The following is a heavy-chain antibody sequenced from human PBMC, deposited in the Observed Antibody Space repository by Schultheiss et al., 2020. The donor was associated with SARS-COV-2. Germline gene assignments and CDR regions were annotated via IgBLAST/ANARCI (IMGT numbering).Heavy chain of an antibody. D-gene: IGHD4-23*01. CDR3: ARSRVVTTVVTFP. J-gene: IGHJ5*02. CDR2: IYYSGST. CDR1: GYSISSGYY. Sequence: SETLSLTCAVSGYSISSGYYWGWIRQPPGKGLEWIGSIYYSGSTYYNPSLKSRVTISVDTSKNQFSLKLSSVTAADTAVYYCARSRVVTTVVTFPWGQGTLVTVSS. V-gene: IGHV4-38-2*01.